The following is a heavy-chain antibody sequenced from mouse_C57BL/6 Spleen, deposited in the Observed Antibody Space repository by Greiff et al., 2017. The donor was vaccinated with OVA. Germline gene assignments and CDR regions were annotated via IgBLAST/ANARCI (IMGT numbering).Heavy chain of an antibody. D-gene: IGHD1-1*01. CDR1: GYTFTSYW. J-gene: IGHJ2*01. V-gene: IGHV1-53*01. Sequence: QVQLKQSGTELVKPGASVKLSCKASGYTFTSYWMHWVKQRPGQGLEWIGNINPSNGGTNYNEKFKSKATLTVDKSSSTAYMQLSSLTSEDSAVYYCARSDPDLLLRFDYWGQGTTLTVSS. CDR3: ARSDPDLLLRFDY. CDR2: INPSNGGT.